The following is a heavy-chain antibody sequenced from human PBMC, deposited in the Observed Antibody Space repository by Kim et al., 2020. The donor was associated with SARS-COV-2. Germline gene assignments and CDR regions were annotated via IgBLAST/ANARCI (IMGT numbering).Heavy chain of an antibody. CDR1: GFTFTNYA. J-gene: IGHJ4*02. CDR3: AKNGRGREWELPSYFDY. V-gene: IGHV3-33*06. CDR2: IWHDGSSK. Sequence: GGSLRRSCTASGFTFTNYAMHWVRQAPGKGLEWVAVIWHDGSSKYYADSVKGRFTISRDNSKNTLYLQMNSLRAEDTAVYYCAKNGRGREWELPSYFDYWGQGTLVTVST. D-gene: IGHD3-10*01.